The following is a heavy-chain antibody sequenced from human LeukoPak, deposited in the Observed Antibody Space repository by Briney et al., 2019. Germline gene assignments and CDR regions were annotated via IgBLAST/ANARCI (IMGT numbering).Heavy chain of an antibody. CDR3: ARQVRGVTSDFDY. CDR2: IYYSGST. J-gene: IGHJ4*02. D-gene: IGHD3-10*01. CDR1: GGSISSYY. V-gene: IGHV4-59*08. Sequence: SETLSLTCTVSGGSISSYYWSWIRQPPGKGLEWIGYIYYSGSTNYNPSLKSRVTISVDTSKNQFSLKLSSVIAADTAVYYCARQVRGVTSDFDYWGQGTLVNVSS.